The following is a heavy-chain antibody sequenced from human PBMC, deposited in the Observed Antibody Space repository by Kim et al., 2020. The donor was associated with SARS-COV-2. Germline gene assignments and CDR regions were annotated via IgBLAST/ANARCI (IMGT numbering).Heavy chain of an antibody. CDR2: ISYDGSNK. Sequence: GGSLRLSCAASGFTFSSYGMHWVRQAPGKGLEWVAVISYDGSNKYYADSVKGRFTISRDNSKNTLYLQMNSLRAEDTAVYYCAKNPHGGYDSSGYFDYWGQGTLVTVSS. CDR3: AKNPHGGYDSSGYFDY. D-gene: IGHD3-22*01. J-gene: IGHJ4*02. CDR1: GFTFSSYG. V-gene: IGHV3-30*18.